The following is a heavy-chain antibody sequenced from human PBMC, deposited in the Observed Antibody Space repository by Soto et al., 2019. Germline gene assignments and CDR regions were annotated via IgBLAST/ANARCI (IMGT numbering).Heavy chain of an antibody. D-gene: IGHD6-19*01. Sequence: QVQLVESGGGVVQPGRSLRLSCAASGFTFSSYGMHWVRPAPGKGLEWVAVIWYDGSNKYYADSVKGRFTISRDNSKNTLYLQMNSLRAEDTAVYYCARGVSSADAFDIWGQGTMVTVSS. CDR1: GFTFSSYG. CDR2: IWYDGSNK. CDR3: ARGVSSADAFDI. J-gene: IGHJ3*02. V-gene: IGHV3-33*01.